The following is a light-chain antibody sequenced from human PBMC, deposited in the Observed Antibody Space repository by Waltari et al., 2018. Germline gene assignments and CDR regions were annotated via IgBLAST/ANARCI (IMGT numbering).Light chain of an antibody. Sequence: DIQMTPSPSTLSASVGDIVTITCRASQSISSWLAWYQQKPGKAPKLLIYKASSLESGVPSRFSGSGSGTEFTLTISSLQPDDFATYYCQQYNSYSATFGRGTKVEIK. CDR3: QQYNSYSAT. CDR2: KAS. V-gene: IGKV1-5*03. J-gene: IGKJ1*01. CDR1: QSISSW.